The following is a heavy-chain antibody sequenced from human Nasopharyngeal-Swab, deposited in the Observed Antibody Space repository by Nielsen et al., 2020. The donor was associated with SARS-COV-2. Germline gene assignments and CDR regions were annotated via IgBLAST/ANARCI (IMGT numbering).Heavy chain of an antibody. CDR3: ARGQDAYYYMDV. J-gene: IGHJ6*03. CDR1: GGPPIGSH. Sequence: SETRSPTCVVLGGPPIGSHWTWIRKTPGKGLEWIGEINDRGSGNYNPSLRSRVTISAGTSNIQFSLKLNCVTAAETAVYYCARGQDAYYYMDVWGEGTTVTVSS. V-gene: IGHV4-34*01. CDR2: INDRGSG. D-gene: IGHD2-15*01.